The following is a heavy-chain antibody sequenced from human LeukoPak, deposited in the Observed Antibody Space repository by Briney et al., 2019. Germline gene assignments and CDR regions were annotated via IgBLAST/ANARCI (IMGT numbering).Heavy chain of an antibody. J-gene: IGHJ4*02. CDR3: ARALDSGWLPFDY. V-gene: IGHV4-39*07. CDR2: INHSGST. D-gene: IGHD6-19*01. CDR1: GGSISSSSYY. Sequence: PSETLSLTCTVSGGSISSSSYYWSWVRQPPGKGLEWIGEINHSGSTNYNPSLKSRVTISVDTSKNQFSLKLSSVTAADTAVYYCARALDSGWLPFDYWGQGTLVTVSS.